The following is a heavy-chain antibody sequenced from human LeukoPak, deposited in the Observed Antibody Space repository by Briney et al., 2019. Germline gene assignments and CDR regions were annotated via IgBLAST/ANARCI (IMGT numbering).Heavy chain of an antibody. D-gene: IGHD5-12*01. CDR1: GGSISSYY. CDR2: IYYSGST. Sequence: PSETLSLTCTVSGGSISSYYWSWIRQHPGKGLEWIGYIYYSGSTNYNPSLKSRVTISVDMSKNQFSLKLSSVTAADTAVYYCARGINRGYDDAFDIWGQGTKVTVSS. CDR3: ARGINRGYDDAFDI. V-gene: IGHV4-59*01. J-gene: IGHJ3*02.